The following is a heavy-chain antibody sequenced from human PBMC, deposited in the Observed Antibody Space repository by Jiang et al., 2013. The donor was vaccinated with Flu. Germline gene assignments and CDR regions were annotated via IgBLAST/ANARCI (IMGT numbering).Heavy chain of an antibody. V-gene: IGHV1-3*01. D-gene: IGHD3-9*01. CDR2: INVDNGST. J-gene: IGHJ4*02. CDR1: GYTFTRYA. CDR3: ARDWDILTGSSA. Sequence: GAEVKKPGASVKVSCKASGYTFTRYAIQWVRQAPGQRLEWMGWINVDNGSTKYSQKFQDRVTFTRDTSATTVYMELTGLRSEDTAVYYCARDWDILTGSSAWGQG.